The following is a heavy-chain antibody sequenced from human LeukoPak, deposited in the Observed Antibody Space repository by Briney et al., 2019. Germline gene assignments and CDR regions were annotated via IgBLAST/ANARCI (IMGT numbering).Heavy chain of an antibody. J-gene: IGHJ4*02. CDR2: IKQDGSEK. Sequence: GGSLRLSCAASGFTFSSYWMSWVRQAPGKGLERVANIKQDGSEKYYVDSVKGRFTISRDNAKNSLYLQMNSLRAEDTAVYYCARGITMVRGVIFYWGQGILVTVSS. CDR3: ARGITMVRGVIFY. CDR1: GFTFSSYW. V-gene: IGHV3-7*01. D-gene: IGHD3-10*01.